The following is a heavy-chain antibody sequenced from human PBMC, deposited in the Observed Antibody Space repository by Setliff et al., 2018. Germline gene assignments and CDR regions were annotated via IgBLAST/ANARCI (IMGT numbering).Heavy chain of an antibody. V-gene: IGHV1-18*01. J-gene: IGHJ4*02. CDR3: ARSSAPSVVLAADFDY. D-gene: IGHD2-21*01. CDR2: ISGYTGDT. Sequence: ASVTVSCKASGFMFSTFGLSWVRLAPGQAPEWIGCISGYTGDTNYAPRFRDRVTLTIDSASTTAYMELRSLRSDDTAFYYCARSSAPSVVLAADFDYWGQGTLVTVSS. CDR1: GFMFSTFG.